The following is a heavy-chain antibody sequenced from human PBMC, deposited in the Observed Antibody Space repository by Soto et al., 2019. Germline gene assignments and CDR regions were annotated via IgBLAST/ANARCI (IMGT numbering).Heavy chain of an antibody. Sequence: GASVKVSCKASGYTFTSYGISWVRQAPGQGLEWMGWISAYNGNTNYAQKLQGRVTMTTDTSTSTAYMELRSLRSDDTAVYYCAREAALFSAAGTGPYIDYWGQGTRVTVSS. CDR3: AREAALFSAAGTGPYIDY. D-gene: IGHD6-13*01. CDR1: GYTFTSYG. CDR2: ISAYNGNT. J-gene: IGHJ4*02. V-gene: IGHV1-18*01.